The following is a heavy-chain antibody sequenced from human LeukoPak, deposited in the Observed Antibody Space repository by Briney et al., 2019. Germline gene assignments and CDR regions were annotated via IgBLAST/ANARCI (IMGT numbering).Heavy chain of an antibody. D-gene: IGHD3-3*01. Sequence: GGSLRLSCAASGFTFSSYGMHRVRQAPATWLEWVAFISYDGSNKYYADSVKGRFTISRDNSKNTLYLQMNSLRAEDTAVYYCAKLVDLSAGMDVWGQGTTVTVSS. CDR3: AKLVDLSAGMDV. V-gene: IGHV3-30*18. J-gene: IGHJ6*02. CDR2: ISYDGSNK. CDR1: GFTFSSYG.